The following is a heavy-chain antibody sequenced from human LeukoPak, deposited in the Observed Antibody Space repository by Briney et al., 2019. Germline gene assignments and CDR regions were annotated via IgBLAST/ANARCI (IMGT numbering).Heavy chain of an antibody. Sequence: GASVKVSCKASRYNFTCYYMHWVRQAPGQGLEWMGRINPNSGGTNYAHKFQGRVTMTRDTSISTAYMELSRLRSDDTAVYYCARTSINPQWLASTNWFDPWGQGTLVTVSS. CDR2: INPNSGGT. V-gene: IGHV1-2*06. J-gene: IGHJ5*02. CDR3: ARTSINPQWLASTNWFDP. CDR1: RYNFTCYY. D-gene: IGHD6-19*01.